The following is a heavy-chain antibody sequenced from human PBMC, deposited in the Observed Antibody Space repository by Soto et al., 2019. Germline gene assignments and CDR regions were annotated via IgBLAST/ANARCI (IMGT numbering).Heavy chain of an antibody. J-gene: IGHJ6*03. CDR3: ARVNYGFWSGYYPYYYYYMDV. CDR1: GYTFTSYD. D-gene: IGHD3-3*01. V-gene: IGHV1-8*01. Sequence: ASVKVSCKASGYTFTSYDINWVRQATGQGLEWMGWMNPNSGNTGYAQKFQGRVTMTRNTSISTAYMELSSLRSEDTAVYYCARVNYGFWSGYYPYYYYYMDVWGKGTTVTVSS. CDR2: MNPNSGNT.